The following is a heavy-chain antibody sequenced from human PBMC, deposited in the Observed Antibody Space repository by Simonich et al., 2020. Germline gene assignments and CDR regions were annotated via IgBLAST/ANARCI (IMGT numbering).Heavy chain of an antibody. CDR2: HNPNRRGT. CDR3: ARARLYSSSHAFDI. CDR1: GYTFTGYY. J-gene: IGHJ3*02. D-gene: IGHD6-6*01. V-gene: IGHV1-2*02. Sequence: QVQLVQSGAEVKKPGASVKVSCKASGYTFTGYYMHWVRQAPGQGLEWKGWHNPNRRGTNYAQEFQGRGTMTRDTSISTAYMELSRLRSDDTAVYYCARARLYSSSHAFDIWGQGTMVTVSS.